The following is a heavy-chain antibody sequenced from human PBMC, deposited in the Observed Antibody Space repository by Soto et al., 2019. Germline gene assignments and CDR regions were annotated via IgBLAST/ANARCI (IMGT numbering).Heavy chain of an antibody. V-gene: IGHV1-69*01. CDR3: ASEGYITKYGMAV. J-gene: IGHJ6*02. Sequence: QVQLVQSGAEVKKPGSSVKVSCEASGGTFSSYPINWVRQAPGQGLEWMGGIIPFFGTSNYAQKFQGRVTITAEDSTSADYMELGSLRAEDRAVYYCASEGYITKYGMAVWGQGTTGTVSS. CDR2: IIPFFGTS. CDR1: GGTFSSYP. D-gene: IGHD5-12*01.